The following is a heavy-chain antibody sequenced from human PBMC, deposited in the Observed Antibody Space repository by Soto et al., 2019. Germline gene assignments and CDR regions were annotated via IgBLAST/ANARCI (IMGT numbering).Heavy chain of an antibody. CDR1: GGSFSGYY. CDR3: AREETYYDFWSGYYTNYYYYGMDV. V-gene: IGHV4-34*01. CDR2: INHSGST. D-gene: IGHD3-3*01. J-gene: IGHJ6*02. Sequence: SETLSLTWAVYGGSFSGYYWSWIRQPPGKGLEWIGEINHSGSTNYNPSLKSRVTISVDTSKNQFSLKLSSVTAADTAVYYCAREETYYDFWSGYYTNYYYYGMDVWGQGTTVTVSS.